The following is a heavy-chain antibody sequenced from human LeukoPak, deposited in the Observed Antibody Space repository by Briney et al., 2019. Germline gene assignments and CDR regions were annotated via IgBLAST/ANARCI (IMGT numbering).Heavy chain of an antibody. Sequence: ASVKVSCKASGGTFSSYAISWVRQAPGQGLEWMGGIIPIFSTANYAQKFQGRVAITADESTSTAYMELSSLRSEDTAVYYCARAGLDHDSSSQMDVWGQGTTVTVSS. J-gene: IGHJ6*02. D-gene: IGHD3-22*01. CDR2: IIPIFSTA. CDR3: ARAGLDHDSSSQMDV. CDR1: GGTFSSYA. V-gene: IGHV1-69*13.